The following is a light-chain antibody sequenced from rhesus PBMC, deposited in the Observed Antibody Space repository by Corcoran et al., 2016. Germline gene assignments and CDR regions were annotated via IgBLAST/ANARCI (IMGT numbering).Light chain of an antibody. CDR2: KVS. CDR3: GQCTKVPPWT. V-gene: IGKV2-62*02. J-gene: IGKJ1*01. Sequence: DVVMTQSPLSLPITPGQPASISCRSSQSLVHSDGNTYLSWYQQKPGQPPRLLIYKVSNRYSGVPARFSGSGAGTDFTLQSSRVEAEDVVVYYCGQCTKVPPWTFGQGTKGEIK. CDR1: QSLVHSDGNTY.